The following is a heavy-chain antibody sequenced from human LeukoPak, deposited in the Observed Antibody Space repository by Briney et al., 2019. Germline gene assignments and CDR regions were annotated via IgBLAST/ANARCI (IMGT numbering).Heavy chain of an antibody. V-gene: IGHV3-48*03. Sequence: GGSLRLSCAAFGFTFSSYEMNWVRQAPGKGLEWVSYISSSGTTIYYADSVKGRFTISRDNAKNSLYLQMNSLRAEDTAVYYCARDRGRAGSSWMSWFDPWGQGTLVTVSS. J-gene: IGHJ5*02. CDR2: ISSSGTTI. CDR3: ARDRGRAGSSWMSWFDP. CDR1: GFTFSSYE. D-gene: IGHD6-13*01.